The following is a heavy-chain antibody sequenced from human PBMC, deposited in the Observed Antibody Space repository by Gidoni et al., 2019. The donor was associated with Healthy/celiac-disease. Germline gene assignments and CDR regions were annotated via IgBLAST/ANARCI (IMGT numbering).Heavy chain of an antibody. CDR1: GGSISSSSYY. CDR2: IYYSGST. CDR3: ARISYSSGWYYFDY. J-gene: IGHJ4*02. V-gene: IGHV4-39*01. D-gene: IGHD6-19*01. Sequence: QLQLQESGPGLVKPSETLSLTCTVSGGSISSSSYYWGWIRQPPGKGLEWIGSIYYSGSTYYNPSLKSRVTISVDTSKNQFSLKLSSVTAADTAVYYCARISYSSGWYYFDYWGQGTLVTVSS.